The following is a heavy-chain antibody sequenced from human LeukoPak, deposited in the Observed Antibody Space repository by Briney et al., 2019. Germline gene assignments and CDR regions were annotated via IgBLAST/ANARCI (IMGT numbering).Heavy chain of an antibody. CDR3: ARFVGSDYTGSFDL. V-gene: IGHV3-33*01. Sequence: GGSLRLSCTGSGFRFSGYGMHWVRQAPGKGLEWLGYIWYDGSNPDYVDPVKGRFTISRDNSRNTVYLQMNTLRAEDTAVYHCARFVGSDYTGSFDLWGQGTPVTVSS. J-gene: IGHJ4*02. CDR2: IWYDGSNP. CDR1: GFRFSGYG. D-gene: IGHD3-10*01.